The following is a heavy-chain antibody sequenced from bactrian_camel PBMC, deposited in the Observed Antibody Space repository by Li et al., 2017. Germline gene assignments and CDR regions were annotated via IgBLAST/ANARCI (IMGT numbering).Heavy chain of an antibody. D-gene: IGHD2*01. J-gene: IGHJ4*01. CDR2: IYGGSGET. V-gene: IGHV3S6*01. CDR3: ATYGTYYSVTY. CDR1: GFTVSSSG. Sequence: VQLVESGGGLVQPGGSLRLSCAASGFTVSSSGMKWVRQAPGKGLEWVSDIYGGSGETYYADSVKGRFTISRHNAKNTLYLQMNTMKTEDTAVYYCATYGTYYSVTYWGQGTQVTVS.